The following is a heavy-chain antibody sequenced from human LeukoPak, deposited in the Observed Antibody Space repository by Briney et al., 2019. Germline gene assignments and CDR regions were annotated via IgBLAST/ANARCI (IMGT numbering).Heavy chain of an antibody. CDR1: VFTFSSDW. V-gene: IGHV3-7*01. CDR3: ARGTTYYYGSGNDY. Sequence: GGSLRLSCVASVFTFSSDWMTWVRQAPGKGLEWVANIAQDGSKIYYLDSVKGRFTISRDNAKNTLYLQMNSLRAEDTAVYYCARGTTYYYGSGNDYWGQGTLVTVSS. D-gene: IGHD3-10*01. J-gene: IGHJ4*02. CDR2: IAQDGSKI.